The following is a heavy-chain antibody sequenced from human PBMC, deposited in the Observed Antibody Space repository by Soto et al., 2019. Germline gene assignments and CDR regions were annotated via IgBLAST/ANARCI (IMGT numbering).Heavy chain of an antibody. J-gene: IGHJ3*02. Sequence: QVQLVESGGGVVQPGRSLRLSCAASGFTFSSYAMHWVRQAPGKGLGWVAVISYDGSNKYSADSVKGRFTISRDKSKNKLYLQMNSLRAEDTAVYYCARASSGWYKCAFDIWGQGTMVTVSS. CDR2: ISYDGSNK. V-gene: IGHV3-30-3*01. CDR3: ARASSGWYKCAFDI. CDR1: GFTFSSYA. D-gene: IGHD6-19*01.